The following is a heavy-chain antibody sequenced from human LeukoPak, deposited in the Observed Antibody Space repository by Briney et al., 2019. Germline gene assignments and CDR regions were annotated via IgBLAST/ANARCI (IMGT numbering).Heavy chain of an antibody. J-gene: IGHJ6*03. CDR2: IIPIFGTA. D-gene: IGHD5-24*01. CDR3: ARIRDGDYYYYMDV. CDR1: GGTFSSYA. Sequence: GASVKVSCKASGGTFSSYAISWVRQAPGQGLEWMGGIIPIFGTANYAQKFQGRVTITADKSTSTAYMELNSLRSEDTAVYYCARIRDGDYYYYMDVWGKGTTVTVSS. V-gene: IGHV1-69*06.